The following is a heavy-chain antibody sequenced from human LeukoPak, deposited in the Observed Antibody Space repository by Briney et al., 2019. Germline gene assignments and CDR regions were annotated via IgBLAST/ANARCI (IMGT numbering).Heavy chain of an antibody. CDR2: ISSSGSTI. CDR1: GFTFSSCE. Sequence: GGSLRLSCAASGFTFSSCEMNWVRQAPGKGLEWVSYISSSGSTIYYADSVKGRFTISRDNAKNSLYLQMNSLRAEDTAVYYCARDPTMVRGVIIWGQGTLVTVSS. V-gene: IGHV3-48*03. CDR3: ARDPTMVRGVII. J-gene: IGHJ4*02. D-gene: IGHD3-10*01.